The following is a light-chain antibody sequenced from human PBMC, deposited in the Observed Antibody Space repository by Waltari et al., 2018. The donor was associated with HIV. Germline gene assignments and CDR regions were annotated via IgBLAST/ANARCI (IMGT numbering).Light chain of an antibody. V-gene: IGKV1-39*01. CDR3: QRLNSYRFT. Sequence: DIQMTQSPPSLSASVGDRVILTCRASRNIHKFLNWFQQKPGKAPELLILAASTLHSGVSSRFSGSGSGTDFTLTINSLQREDFATYYCQRLNSYRFTFGPGTKVDIK. CDR2: AAS. CDR1: RNIHKF. J-gene: IGKJ3*01.